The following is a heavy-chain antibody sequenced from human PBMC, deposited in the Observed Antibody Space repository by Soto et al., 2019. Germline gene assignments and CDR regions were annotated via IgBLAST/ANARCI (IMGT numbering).Heavy chain of an antibody. V-gene: IGHV5-51*01. CDR3: AINNGTTTGMDV. CDR2: IYPCYSYT. Sequence: PVASLTISCQVSGYSFTTYWIAWVRQMPGEGLEWMGIIYPCYSYTRYSPSFQGQVNMSADKSISTAYLQWSSLKASDTAIYYCAINNGTTTGMDVWGQGTTVTVSS. D-gene: IGHD1-7*01. J-gene: IGHJ6*02. CDR1: GYSFTTYW.